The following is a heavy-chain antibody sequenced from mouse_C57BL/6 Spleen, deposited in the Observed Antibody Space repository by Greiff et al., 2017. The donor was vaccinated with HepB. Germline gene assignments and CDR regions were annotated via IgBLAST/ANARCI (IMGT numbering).Heavy chain of an antibody. D-gene: IGHD1-1*01. CDR2: IYPRSGNT. V-gene: IGHV1-81*01. Sequence: VQLQQSGAELARPGASVKLSCKASGYTFTSYGISWVKQRTGQGLEWIGEIYPRSGNTYYNEKFKGKATLTADKSSSTAYMELRSLTSEDSAVYFCARWAITTVLATEDYWGQGTTLTVSS. CDR3: ARWAITTVLATEDY. J-gene: IGHJ2*01. CDR1: GYTFTSYG.